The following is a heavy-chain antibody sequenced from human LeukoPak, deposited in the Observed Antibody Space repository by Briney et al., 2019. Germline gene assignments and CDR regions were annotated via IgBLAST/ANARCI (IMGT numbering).Heavy chain of an antibody. J-gene: IGHJ4*02. CDR3: SRGRSSSWYGAYYFDY. Sequence: GGSLRLSCEASGFTFRTYWMSWIRQAPGKGLEWVSYISSSGSTIYYADSVKGRFTISRDNAKNSLYLQMNSLRAEDTAVYYCSRGRSSSWYGAYYFDYWGQGTLVTVSS. CDR2: ISSSGSTI. D-gene: IGHD6-13*01. CDR1: GFTFRTYW. V-gene: IGHV3-11*04.